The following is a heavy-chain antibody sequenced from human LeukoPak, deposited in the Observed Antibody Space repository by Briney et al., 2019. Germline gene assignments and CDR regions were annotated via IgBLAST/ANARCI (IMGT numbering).Heavy chain of an antibody. V-gene: IGHV4-59*01. CDR3: AREASSSWYPHAFDI. J-gene: IGHJ3*02. D-gene: IGHD6-13*01. Sequence: PSETLSLTCTVSGGSISSYYWSWIRRPPGKGLEWIGYIYYSGSTNYNPSLKSRVTISVDTSKNQFSLKLSSVTAADTAVYYCAREASSSWYPHAFDIWGQGTMVTVSS. CDR2: IYYSGST. CDR1: GGSISSYY.